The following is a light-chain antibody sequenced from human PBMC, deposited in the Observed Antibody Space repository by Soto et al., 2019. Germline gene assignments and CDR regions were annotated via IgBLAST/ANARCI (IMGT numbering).Light chain of an antibody. CDR1: QIVSSND. Sequence: DIVLTQSPGTLSLSPGERVTLSCRASQIVSSNDLAWYQKKPGQAPRLLIFDTSTRATGVPDRFSGSVSGTDITLTISSLEPEDFAVYYCQQYGPSPMYTFGQGTKLEIK. V-gene: IGKV3-20*01. CDR3: QQYGPSPMYT. CDR2: DTS. J-gene: IGKJ2*01.